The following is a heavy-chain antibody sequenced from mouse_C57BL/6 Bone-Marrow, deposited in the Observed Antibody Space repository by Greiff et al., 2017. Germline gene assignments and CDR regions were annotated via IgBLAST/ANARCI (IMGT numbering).Heavy chain of an antibody. CDR2: IDPSDSET. CDR1: GYTFTSYW. Sequence: QVQLQQPGAELVRPGSSVKLSCKASGYTFTSYWMHWVKQRPIQGLEWIGNIDPSDSETHYNQKFKDKATLTVDKSSSTAYRQLSSLTSEDSAVYYCARDYYYGSSLAYWGQGTLVTVSA. V-gene: IGHV1-52*01. CDR3: ARDYYYGSSLAY. J-gene: IGHJ3*01. D-gene: IGHD1-1*01.